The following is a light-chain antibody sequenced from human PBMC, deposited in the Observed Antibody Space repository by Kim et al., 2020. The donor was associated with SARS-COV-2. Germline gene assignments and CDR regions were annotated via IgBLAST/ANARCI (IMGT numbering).Light chain of an antibody. J-gene: IGKJ2*01. CDR1: QSLTDNT. CDR2: HVS. CDR3: QEYGGSPHT. Sequence: LSPGESATLPCRASQSLTDNTLAWYQQKPGRAPRLLIYHVSNRATGIPDKFSGSGSGTVFTLTITRLEPEDSAVYYCQEYGGSPHTFGQGTKLEI. V-gene: IGKV3-20*01.